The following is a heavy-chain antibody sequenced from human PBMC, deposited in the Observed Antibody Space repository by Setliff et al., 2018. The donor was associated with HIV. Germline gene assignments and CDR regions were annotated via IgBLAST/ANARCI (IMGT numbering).Heavy chain of an antibody. D-gene: IGHD6-19*01. CDR2: INPNSGGT. CDR1: GYDFHAFY. V-gene: IGHV1-2*06. Sequence: ASVKVSCKASGYDFHAFYIHWVRQAPGQQLEWMGRINPNSGGTNYAQKFQGRVTMTRDTSISTAYMELSRLRSDDTAVYYCARSTPSSGWYLSYYYYYMDVWGKGTTVTVSS. J-gene: IGHJ6*03. CDR3: ARSTPSSGWYLSYYYYYMDV.